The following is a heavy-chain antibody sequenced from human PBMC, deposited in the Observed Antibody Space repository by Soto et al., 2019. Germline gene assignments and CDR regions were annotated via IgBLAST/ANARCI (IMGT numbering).Heavy chain of an antibody. CDR3: ASHGITGAWVYYYGMDV. V-gene: IGHV1-69*12. D-gene: IGHD1-20*01. CDR1: VGTFSSYA. J-gene: IGHJ6*02. CDR2: IIPIFGTA. Sequence: QAQLVQSGAEVKKPGSSVKVSCKASVGTFSSYAISWVRPAPGQGLEWIGGIIPIFGTANYAQKFQGRVTITADESTSTAYMELSSLRSEDTAVYYCASHGITGAWVYYYGMDVWGQGTTVTVSS.